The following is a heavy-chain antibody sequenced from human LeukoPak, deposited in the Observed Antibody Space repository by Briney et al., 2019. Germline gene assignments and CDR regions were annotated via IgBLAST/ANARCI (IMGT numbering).Heavy chain of an antibody. CDR1: GGSISSYY. CDR2: IYTSGST. J-gene: IGHJ4*02. CDR3: AITSQQQLTNPSDRYFDY. V-gene: IGHV4-4*09. D-gene: IGHD6-13*01. Sequence: SETLSLTCTVSGGSISSYYWSWIRQPPGKGLEWIGYIYTSGSTNYNPSLKSRVTISVDTSKNQFSLKLSSVTAADTAVYYCAITSQQQLTNPSDRYFDYWGQGTLATVSS.